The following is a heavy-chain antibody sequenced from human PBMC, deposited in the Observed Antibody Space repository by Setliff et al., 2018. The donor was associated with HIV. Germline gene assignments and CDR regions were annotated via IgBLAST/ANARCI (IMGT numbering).Heavy chain of an antibody. J-gene: IGHJ5*02. CDR1: GGSISSNW. V-gene: IGHV4-59*04. Sequence: KPSETLSLTCTVSGGSISSNWWGWIRQPPGKGLEWIGDIFYTGNTYYNPSLKSRVAISVDTSENQFSLKLNSVTAADTAVYYCARRGRDGVLIVFATGFDPWGQGTLVTVSS. CDR2: IFYTGNT. CDR3: ARRGRDGVLIVFATGFDP. D-gene: IGHD2-8*01.